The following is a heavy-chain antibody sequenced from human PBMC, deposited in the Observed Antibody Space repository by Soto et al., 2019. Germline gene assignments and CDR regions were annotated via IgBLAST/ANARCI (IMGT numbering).Heavy chain of an antibody. Sequence: EVQLLESGGGLVQPGGSLRLSCAASGFTFSSYAMSWVRQAPGKGLEWVSAISGSGGSTYYADSVKGRFTISRDNSKNTLYLQMNSLRAEDTAVYYCAKDSGITMIVVVPRSFDYWGQGTLVTVSS. V-gene: IGHV3-23*01. J-gene: IGHJ4*02. CDR1: GFTFSSYA. D-gene: IGHD3-22*01. CDR2: ISGSGGST. CDR3: AKDSGITMIVVVPRSFDY.